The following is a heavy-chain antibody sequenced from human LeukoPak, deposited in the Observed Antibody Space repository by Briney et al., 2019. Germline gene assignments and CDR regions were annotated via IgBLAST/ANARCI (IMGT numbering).Heavy chain of an antibody. CDR2: IYYSGST. V-gene: IGHV4-31*03. CDR3: ARTMVVRKLELGYDILTGYQDY. J-gene: IGHJ4*02. D-gene: IGHD3-9*01. CDR1: GGSNSSGGYY. Sequence: SETLSLTCTVSGGSNSSGGYYWSWIRQHPGKGLEWIGYIYYSGSTYYNPSLKSRVTISVDTSKNQFSLKLSSVTAADTAVYYCARTMVVRKLELGYDILTGYQDYWGQGTLVTVSS.